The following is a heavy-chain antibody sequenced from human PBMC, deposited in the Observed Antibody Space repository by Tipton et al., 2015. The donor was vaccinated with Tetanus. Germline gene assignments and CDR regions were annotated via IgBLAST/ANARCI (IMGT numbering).Heavy chain of an antibody. Sequence: TLSLTCTVSGGSISSYYWSWIRQPAGKGLEWIGRIYTSGSTNYNPSLKSRVTISVDTSKNQFSLKLSSVTAADTAVYYCARGVWFGPGPRYYFDYWGQGTLVTVSS. CDR3: ARGVWFGPGPRYYFDY. J-gene: IGHJ4*02. CDR1: GGSISSYY. D-gene: IGHD3-10*01. V-gene: IGHV4-4*07. CDR2: IYTSGST.